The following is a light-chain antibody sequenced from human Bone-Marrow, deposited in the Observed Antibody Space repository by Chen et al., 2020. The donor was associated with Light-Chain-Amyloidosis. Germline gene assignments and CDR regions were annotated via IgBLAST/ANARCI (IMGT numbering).Light chain of an antibody. CDR1: QIISSW. Sequence: DIQMTQSPSTLSASVGDRVTITCRASQIISSWLAWYQQKPGKAPNLLIYKASSLKSGVPSRFSGSGSGTEFTLAISSLQPDDSATYYCQHYKTYPYTFGPGTKLE. CDR3: QHYKTYPYT. J-gene: IGKJ2*01. V-gene: IGKV1-5*03. CDR2: KAS.